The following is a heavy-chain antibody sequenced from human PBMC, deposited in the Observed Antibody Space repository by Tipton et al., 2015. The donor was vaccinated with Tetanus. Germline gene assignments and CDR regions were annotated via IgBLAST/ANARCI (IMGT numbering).Heavy chain of an antibody. V-gene: IGHV4-39*01. Sequence: TLSLTCTVSGGSISSSSYYWGWIRQPPGKGLEWIGEINHSGSTNYNPSLKSRVTISVDTSKNQFSLKLSSVTAADTAVYYCARLRYSYGYFDYWGQGTLVTVSS. J-gene: IGHJ4*02. CDR2: INHSGST. CDR3: ARLRYSYGYFDY. CDR1: GGSISSSSYY. D-gene: IGHD5-18*01.